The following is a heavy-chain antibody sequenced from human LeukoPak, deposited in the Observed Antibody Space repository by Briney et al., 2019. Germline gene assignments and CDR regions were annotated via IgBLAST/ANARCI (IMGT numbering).Heavy chain of an antibody. V-gene: IGHV1-24*01. CDR3: ATYLRGSGSYRY. CDR1: GYTLTELS. J-gene: IGHJ4*02. D-gene: IGHD3-10*01. Sequence: ASVKVSCKVSGYTLTELSMHWVRQAPGKGLEWMGGFDPEDGETIYAQKFQGRVTMTEDTSTDTAYMELSSLRSEDTAVYYCATYLRGSGSYRYWGQGTLVTVSS. CDR2: FDPEDGET.